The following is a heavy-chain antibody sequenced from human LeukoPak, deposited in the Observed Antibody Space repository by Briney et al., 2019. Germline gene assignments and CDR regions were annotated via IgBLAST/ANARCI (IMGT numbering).Heavy chain of an antibody. Sequence: ASVKVSCKASGYTFTNYYIHWVRQAPGQGLEWMGIISPSGGSTNFAQKFQGRVTMTTDTSTITVYMELSSLRSEDTAVYYCARWTTTYLDYWGQGTPVTVSS. J-gene: IGHJ4*02. CDR1: GYTFTNYY. D-gene: IGHD4-11*01. CDR3: ARWTTTYLDY. V-gene: IGHV1-46*01. CDR2: ISPSGGST.